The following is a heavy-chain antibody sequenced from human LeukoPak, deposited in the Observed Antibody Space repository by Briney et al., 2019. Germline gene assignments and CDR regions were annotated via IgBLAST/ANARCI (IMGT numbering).Heavy chain of an antibody. D-gene: IGHD1-14*01. J-gene: IGHJ3*02. CDR2: IIPIFGTA. Sequence: SVKVSCKASGGTFSSYAITWVRQAPGQGLEWMGGIIPIFGTANYAQKFQGRVTITADKSTSTAYMDLSSLGSEDTAVYYCARVRAAGRTRDAFDIWGQGTMVTVSS. CDR1: GGTFSSYA. V-gene: IGHV1-69*06. CDR3: ARVRAAGRTRDAFDI.